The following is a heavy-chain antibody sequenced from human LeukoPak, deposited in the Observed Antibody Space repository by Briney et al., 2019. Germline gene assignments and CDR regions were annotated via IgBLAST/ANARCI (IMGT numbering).Heavy chain of an antibody. CDR1: GFTFRRYG. CDR3: AKSVWPLPDY. V-gene: IGHV3-23*01. CDR2: ISGSGGST. J-gene: IGHJ4*02. Sequence: GGSLRLSCAASGFTFRRYGMNWVRQAPGKGLEWVSAISGSGGSTYYADSVKGRFTISRDNSKNTLYLQMNSLRAEDTAVYYCAKSVWPLPDYWGQGTLVTVSS. D-gene: IGHD2-21*01.